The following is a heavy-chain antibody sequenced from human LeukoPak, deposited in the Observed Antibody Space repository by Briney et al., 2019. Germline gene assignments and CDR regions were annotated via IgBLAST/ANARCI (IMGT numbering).Heavy chain of an antibody. D-gene: IGHD6-19*01. CDR3: TPYSSGSCPF. CDR1: GITFSNAW. V-gene: IGHV3-15*01. CDR2: IYRSSNGETT. Sequence: GGSLRLSCAASGITFSNAWMTWVRQAPGKGLEWVGRIYRSSNGETTDYGAPVKGRFTMSRDDSKNTLYLQMNSLKTEDTAVYYCTPYSSGSCPFWGQGTLVTVSS. J-gene: IGHJ4*02.